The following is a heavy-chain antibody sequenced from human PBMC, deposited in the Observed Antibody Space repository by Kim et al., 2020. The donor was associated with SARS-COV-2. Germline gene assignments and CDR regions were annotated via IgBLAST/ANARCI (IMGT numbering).Heavy chain of an antibody. CDR2: ISDSGFRT. CDR1: GFMFSNYA. Sequence: GGSLRLSCAASGFMFSNYAMSWARQAPGKGLEWVSTISDSGFRTHYADYVKGRFTIFRDNSKSTLFLQMSSLRADDTAVYYCEASDYWGQGALVTVSS. J-gene: IGHJ4*02. CDR3: EASDY. V-gene: IGHV3-23*01.